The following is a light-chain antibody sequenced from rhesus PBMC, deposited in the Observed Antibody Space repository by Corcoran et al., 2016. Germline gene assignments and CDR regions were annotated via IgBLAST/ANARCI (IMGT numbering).Light chain of an antibody. J-gene: IGKJ2*01. Sequence: DIQMTQPPSSLSASVGDTVTITCRASQGISIYLAWYQQKPGKAPKPLIYYASNLESGVPSRFCGSGSETECTLTISSLQPEDFATYYEQQYNSAPYSFGQGTKVEIK. CDR2: YAS. CDR3: QQYNSAPYS. V-gene: IGKV1-37*01. CDR1: QGISIY.